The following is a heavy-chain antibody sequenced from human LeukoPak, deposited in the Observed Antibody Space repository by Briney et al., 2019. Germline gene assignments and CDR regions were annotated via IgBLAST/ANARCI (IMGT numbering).Heavy chain of an antibody. CDR3: GRGLGEWYMNLFDP. V-gene: IGHV1-2*02. J-gene: IGHJ5*02. Sequence: ASVKLSCTAAGYTFTGYYMHWVRQAPGPGLEWMGWINPNSGGTNYAKKFQGRVTMTRGTSTSTASMVLSRSMSDETAGYYCGRGLGEWYMNLFDPWGQRTLVTVSS. D-gene: IGHD3-16*01. CDR2: INPNSGGT. CDR1: GYTFTGYY.